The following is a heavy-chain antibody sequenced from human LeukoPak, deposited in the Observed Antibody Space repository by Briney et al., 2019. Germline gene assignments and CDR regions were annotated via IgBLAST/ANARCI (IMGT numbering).Heavy chain of an antibody. V-gene: IGHV4-31*03. CDR3: ARGLTTVTSKGHMFDS. J-gene: IGHJ5*01. Sequence: SQTLSLTCTVTGGSISSGGSYWSWIRQHPGKGLEWIGYIYYSGSTYYNPSLKSRVTISVDTSKNQFSLKLSSVTAADTAVYYCARGLTTVTSKGHMFDSWGQGTLVTVSS. CDR2: IYYSGST. D-gene: IGHD4-17*01. CDR1: GGSISSGGSY.